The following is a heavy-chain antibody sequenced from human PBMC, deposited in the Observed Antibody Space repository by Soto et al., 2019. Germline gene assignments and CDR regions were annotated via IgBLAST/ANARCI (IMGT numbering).Heavy chain of an antibody. CDR2: ISRSGGRT. D-gene: IGHD3-3*01. CDR1: GVPLWEYA. V-gene: IGHV3-23*01. J-gene: IGHJ6*02. CDR3: AKDSYYDFWSGEYHAYDHAVDV. Sequence: GGSQHLSCYVSGVPLWEYAVTWMRPAPCEALELVLGISRSGGRTFFADSVKGRFTISRDNSKNTVFLQMSSLRLDDTAVYFCAKDSYYDFWSGEYHAYDHAVDVWGQGTMVTVSS.